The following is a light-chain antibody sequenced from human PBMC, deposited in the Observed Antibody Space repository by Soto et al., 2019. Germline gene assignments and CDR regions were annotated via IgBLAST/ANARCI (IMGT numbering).Light chain of an antibody. CDR1: QSISNH. CDR2: AAS. V-gene: IGKV1-39*01. Sequence: DIQMTQSPSSLSASVEDSVIITCXASQSISNHLNWYQQKPGKAPKLLIYAASSLQSGVPSRFSGSGSGTDFTLTISSLQPEDFATYYCQQSYSTPRTSGQGTKVDIK. J-gene: IGKJ1*01. CDR3: QQSYSTPRT.